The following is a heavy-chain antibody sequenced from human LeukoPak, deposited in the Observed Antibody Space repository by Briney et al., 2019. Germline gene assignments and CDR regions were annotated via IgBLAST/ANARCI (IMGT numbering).Heavy chain of an antibody. J-gene: IGHJ4*02. D-gene: IGHD4-17*01. Sequence: GGSLRLSCAASGFSFSSYGMHWVRQAPGKGLEWVAVISYDGSNKYYSDSVKGRFTISRDNSKNTLYLQLNSLRVEDTAVYYCAKAPFGDGDYGGSDCWGQGTLVTVSS. V-gene: IGHV3-30*18. CDR1: GFSFSSYG. CDR3: AKAPFGDGDYGGSDC. CDR2: ISYDGSNK.